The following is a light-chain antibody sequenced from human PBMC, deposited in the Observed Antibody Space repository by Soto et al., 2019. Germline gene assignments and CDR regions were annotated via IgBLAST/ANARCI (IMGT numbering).Light chain of an antibody. J-gene: IGLJ3*02. Sequence: QSALTQPASVSGSPGQSITISCTGTSSDVGGYNYVSWYQQHPGKAPQLLIYDVSNRPSGVSNRFSGSKSGDTVSLTISGLQAEDEADYYCISYSTTTARDGRVFGGGTKLTVL. CDR2: DVS. CDR1: SSDVGGYNY. CDR3: ISYSTTTARDGRV. V-gene: IGLV2-14*03.